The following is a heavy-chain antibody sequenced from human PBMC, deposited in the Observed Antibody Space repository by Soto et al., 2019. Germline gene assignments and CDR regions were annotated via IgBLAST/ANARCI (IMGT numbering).Heavy chain of an antibody. J-gene: IGHJ4*01. V-gene: IGHV3-74*01. CDR1: GFTFSSYW. Sequence: LRLSCAASGFTFSSYWMHWVRQAPGKGLVWVSRINSDGSSTSYADSVKGRFTISRDNAKNTLYLQMNSLRAEDTAVYYCARAAYDSSGYSQYYFDYWGQGTLVTVS. CDR3: ARAAYDSSGYSQYYFDY. CDR2: INSDGSST. D-gene: IGHD3-22*01.